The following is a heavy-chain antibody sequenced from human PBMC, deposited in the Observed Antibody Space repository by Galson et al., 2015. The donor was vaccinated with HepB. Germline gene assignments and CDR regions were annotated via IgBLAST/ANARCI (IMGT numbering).Heavy chain of an antibody. J-gene: IGHJ4*02. CDR1: GFTVSTNY. D-gene: IGHD6-19*01. Sequence: SLRLSCAASGFTVSTNYMSWVRQAPGKGLEWVSVIYGGDSAYKADSVKGLFTYYADSVRGRFTIYRDDSENTLFLEMNSLSVDETALDSCATSQWPPAANDCWGRGTLVPVSS. CDR3: ATSQWPPAANDC. CDR2: IYGGDSAYKADSVKGLFT. V-gene: IGHV3-53*01.